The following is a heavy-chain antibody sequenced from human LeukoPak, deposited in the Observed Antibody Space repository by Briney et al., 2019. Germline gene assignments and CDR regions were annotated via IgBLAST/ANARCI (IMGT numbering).Heavy chain of an antibody. V-gene: IGHV1-2*02. D-gene: IGHD3-3*02. CDR3: ARVLSRMAFDI. Sequence: GASVKVSCKASGGTFSSYTISWVRQAPGQGLEWMGWINPNSGGTNYAQKFQGRVTMTRDTSISTAYMELSRLRADDTAVYYCARVLSRMAFDIWGQGTMVTVSS. CDR1: GGTFSSYT. CDR2: INPNSGGT. J-gene: IGHJ3*02.